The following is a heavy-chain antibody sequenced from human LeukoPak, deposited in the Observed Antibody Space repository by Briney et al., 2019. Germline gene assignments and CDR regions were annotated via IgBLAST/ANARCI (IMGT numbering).Heavy chain of an antibody. V-gene: IGHV3-23*01. Sequence: PGGSLRLSCAASGFTFSSYAMSWVRQAPGKGLEWVSAISGSGGSTYYADSVKGRFTTSRDNSNNALYLQLNSLRAEDTATYYCAKGAQGAAAGAHCWFHYWGQGTLVTVTS. CDR2: ISGSGGST. D-gene: IGHD6-13*01. CDR3: AKGAQGAAAGAHCWFHY. CDR1: GFTFSSYA. J-gene: IGHJ4*02.